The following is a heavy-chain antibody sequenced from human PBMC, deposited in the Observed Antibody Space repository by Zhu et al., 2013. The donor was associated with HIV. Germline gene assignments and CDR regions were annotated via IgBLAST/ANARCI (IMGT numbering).Heavy chain of an antibody. D-gene: IGHD3-22*01. CDR1: GGTFSNYA. Sequence: QLVQSGAEVKKPGSSVRVSCKASGGTFSNYAVSWVRQAPGQGLEWMGGISPIFGTTDYAQKFQGRVTITADRSTSTAYLELRSLRSDDTAVYYCARDRYYNLRGYYYESADWGQGTLVTVSS. CDR3: ARDRYYNLRGYYYESAD. CDR2: ISPIFGTT. V-gene: IGHV1-69*06. J-gene: IGHJ4*02.